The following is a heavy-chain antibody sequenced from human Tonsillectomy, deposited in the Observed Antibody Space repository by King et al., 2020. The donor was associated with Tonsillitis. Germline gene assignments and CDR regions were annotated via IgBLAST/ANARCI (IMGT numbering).Heavy chain of an antibody. J-gene: IGHJ4*02. CDR2: ISWNSGSI. Sequence: VQLVESGGGLVQPGRSLRLSCAASGFTFDDYAMHWVRQAPGKGLEWVSGISWNSGSIGYADSVKGRFTISRDNAKNSLYLQMNSLRAEDTALYYCAKGDYEYFDYWGKGTLVTVSS. D-gene: IGHD4-17*01. V-gene: IGHV3-9*01. CDR3: AKGDYEYFDY. CDR1: GFTFDDYA.